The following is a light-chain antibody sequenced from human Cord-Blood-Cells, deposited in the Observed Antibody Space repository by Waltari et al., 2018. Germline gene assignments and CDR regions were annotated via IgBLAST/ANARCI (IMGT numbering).Light chain of an antibody. J-gene: IGKJ4*01. V-gene: IGKV1-39*01. CDR3: QQSYSTPLT. CDR1: QSISSY. CDR2: AAS. Sequence: DIQMTPSQSSLSASVGDRVTITCRASQSISSYLNWYQQKPGKAPKLLIYAASSLQSGVPSRFSGSGSGTDFTLTISSLQPEDFETYYCQQSYSTPLTFGGGTKVEIK.